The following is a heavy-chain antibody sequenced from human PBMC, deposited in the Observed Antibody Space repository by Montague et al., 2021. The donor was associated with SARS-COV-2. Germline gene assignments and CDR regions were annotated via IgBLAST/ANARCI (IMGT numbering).Heavy chain of an antibody. CDR3: ARADYGDYHHFDF. CDR2: IDISGRK. D-gene: IGHD4-17*01. V-gene: IGHV4-61*09. Sequence: TLSLTCSVSGGALDRGSYVGSWIRKPAGTALEWIGHIDISGRKNYNPSYKSRVTMSVDTSNNQFSLKLTSVTAADTAMYDCARADYGDYHHFDFWGQGTLVAVSS. CDR1: GGALDRGSYV. J-gene: IGHJ4*02.